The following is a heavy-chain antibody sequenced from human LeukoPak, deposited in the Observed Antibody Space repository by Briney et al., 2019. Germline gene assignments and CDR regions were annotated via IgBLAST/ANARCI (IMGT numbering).Heavy chain of an antibody. J-gene: IGHJ4*02. CDR2: INPNSGGT. Sequence: ASVKVSCKVSGYTFTGYYMHWVRQAPGQGLEWMGWINPNSGGTNYAQKFQGRVTMTRDTSISTAYMELSRLRSDDTAVYYCARGISAAGIGSDYCGQGTLVTVSP. V-gene: IGHV1-2*02. D-gene: IGHD6-13*01. CDR3: ARGISAAGIGSDY. CDR1: GYTFTGYY.